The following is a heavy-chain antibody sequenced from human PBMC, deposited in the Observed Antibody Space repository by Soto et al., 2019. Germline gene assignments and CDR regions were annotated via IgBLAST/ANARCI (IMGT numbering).Heavy chain of an antibody. CDR1: GSTFSSDA. Sequence: ELQLLDSGGGLVQPGGSLRLSCEASGSTFSSDAMSWVRQAPGKGLAWVSGISGSGSSTYYPDSLKGRFTISRDNSKNTVYLQMHSLRAEDTAVYYCTRIDTMIRGVKRGMDVWGQGTTVTVSS. CDR3: TRIDTMIRGVKRGMDV. V-gene: IGHV3-23*01. D-gene: IGHD3-10*01. J-gene: IGHJ6*02. CDR2: ISGSGSST.